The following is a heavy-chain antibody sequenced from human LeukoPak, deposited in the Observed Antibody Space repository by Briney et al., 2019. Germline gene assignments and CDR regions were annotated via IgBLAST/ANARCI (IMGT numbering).Heavy chain of an antibody. CDR3: ARDSYYYYGMDV. Sequence: PGGSLRLSCAASGFTFSSYSMNWVRQAPGKGLVWVSRINSDGSSTSYADSVKGRFTISRDNAKNTLYLQMNSLRAEDTAVYYCARDSYYYYGMDVWGQGTTVTVSS. J-gene: IGHJ6*01. CDR2: INSDGSST. CDR1: GFTFSSYS. V-gene: IGHV3-74*01.